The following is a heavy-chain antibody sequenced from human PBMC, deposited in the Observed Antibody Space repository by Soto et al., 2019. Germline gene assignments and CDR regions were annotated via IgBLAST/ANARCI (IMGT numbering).Heavy chain of an antibody. CDR3: ARGRYGDY. CDR1: GYAFTTYG. J-gene: IGHJ4*02. Sequence: QVHLVQSGAEVKKPGASVKVSCKGSGYAFTTYGITWVRQAPGQGLEWMGWISAHNGNTNSAQKLQGRVTVTRDTPTSTAYMELRSLRSDDPAVYYCARGRYGDYWGQGALVTVSS. D-gene: IGHD1-1*01. V-gene: IGHV1-18*01. CDR2: ISAHNGNT.